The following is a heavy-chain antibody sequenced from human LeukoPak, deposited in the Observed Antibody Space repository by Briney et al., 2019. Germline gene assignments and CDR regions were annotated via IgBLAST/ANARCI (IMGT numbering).Heavy chain of an antibody. D-gene: IGHD3-10*01. CDR3: ASKFGESYYYYGLDV. J-gene: IGHJ6*02. V-gene: IGHV3-23*01. CDR2: IGGSGDTT. Sequence: GGSLTLSCAASGFTFSGYAMAWVRQAPGKGLEWVSVIGGSGDTTRYADSVKGRCTISRDKSKTTLFLQMNSLRVEDTAVYYCASKFGESYYYYGLDVWGQGTTVTVSS. CDR1: GFTFSGYA.